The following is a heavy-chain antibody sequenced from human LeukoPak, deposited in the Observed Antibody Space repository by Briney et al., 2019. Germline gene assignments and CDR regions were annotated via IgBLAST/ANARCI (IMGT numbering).Heavy chain of an antibody. Sequence: ASVKVSCKASGYTFTSYGISWVRQAPGQGLEWMGWISAYNGNTNYAQKLQGRVTMTTNTSTSTAYMELRSLRSDDTAVYYCAREGFLDYLDYYHQDGWGKGTTVTVSS. V-gene: IGHV1-18*01. CDR1: GYTFTSYG. D-gene: IGHD3/OR15-3a*01. J-gene: IGHJ6*03. CDR2: ISAYNGNT. CDR3: AREGFLDYLDYYHQDG.